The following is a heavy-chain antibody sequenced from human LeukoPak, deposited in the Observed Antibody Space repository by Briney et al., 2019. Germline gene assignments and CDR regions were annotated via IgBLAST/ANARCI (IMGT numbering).Heavy chain of an antibody. CDR2: IVVGSGNT. CDR3: AADPAVLYYYDSSGLWYY. D-gene: IGHD3-22*01. J-gene: IGHJ4*02. V-gene: IGHV1-58*01. CDR1: GFTYTSSA. Sequence: SVKVSCTASGFTYTSSAVQWVRQARGQRLEWIGWIVVGSGNTNYAQKFQERVTITRDMSTSTAYMELSSLRSEDTAVYYCAADPAVLYYYDSSGLWYYWGQGTLVTVSS.